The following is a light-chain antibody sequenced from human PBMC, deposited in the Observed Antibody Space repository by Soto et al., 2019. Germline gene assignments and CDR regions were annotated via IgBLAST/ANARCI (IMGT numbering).Light chain of an antibody. CDR1: SRDVGGYKY. J-gene: IGLJ1*01. CDR2: EVS. V-gene: IGLV2-14*01. Sequence: QSVLTQPASVSGSPGQSITISCTGTSRDVGGYKYVSWYQQHPGKAPKLMIFEVSNRPSGVSNRFSGSKSGNTASLTISGLQAEDEADYYCSSYTSNNTQVFGTGTKVTVL. CDR3: SSYTSNNTQV.